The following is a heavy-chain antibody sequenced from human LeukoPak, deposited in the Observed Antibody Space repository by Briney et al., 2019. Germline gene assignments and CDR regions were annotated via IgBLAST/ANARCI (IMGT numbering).Heavy chain of an antibody. CDR2: ISYDGSNK. CDR3: ASDRQSRYSSGWYSDSDYYFDY. J-gene: IGHJ4*02. CDR1: GFTFSSYA. D-gene: IGHD6-19*01. V-gene: IGHV3-30*04. Sequence: GGSLRLSCAASGFTFSSYAMHWVRQAPGKGLEWVAVISYDGSNKYYADSVKGRFTISRDNSKNTLYLQMNSLRAEDTAVYYCASDRQSRYSSGWYSDSDYYFDYWGQGTLVTVSS.